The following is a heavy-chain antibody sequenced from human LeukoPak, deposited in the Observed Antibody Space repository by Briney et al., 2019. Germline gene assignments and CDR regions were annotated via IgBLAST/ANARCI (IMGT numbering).Heavy chain of an antibody. CDR1: GYTFTSYD. Sequence: ASVKVSCKASGYTFTSYDINWVRQANGQGREWRGWMNPNSGNTGYAQKFQGRVTMTRNTSISTAYMELSSLRSEDTAVYYCARVRITIFGVVIYGMDVWGQGTTVTVSS. CDR2: MNPNSGNT. D-gene: IGHD3-3*01. J-gene: IGHJ6*02. V-gene: IGHV1-8*01. CDR3: ARVRITIFGVVIYGMDV.